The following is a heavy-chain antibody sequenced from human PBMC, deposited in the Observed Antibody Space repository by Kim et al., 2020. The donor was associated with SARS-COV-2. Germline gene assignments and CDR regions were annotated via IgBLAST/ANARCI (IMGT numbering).Heavy chain of an antibody. D-gene: IGHD3-3*01. CDR2: FSDTGGTT. CDR1: GFTFSYYA. V-gene: IGHV3-23*01. Sequence: GGSLRLSCAASGFTFSYYAMTWVRQAPGRGLDWVSTFSDTGGTTYYAASVKGRFTISRDNSKNTLYLQMNSLRAEDTAVYYCAKGGRGTIFGVIKDSWGQGTLVTVSS. J-gene: IGHJ4*02. CDR3: AKGGRGTIFGVIKDS.